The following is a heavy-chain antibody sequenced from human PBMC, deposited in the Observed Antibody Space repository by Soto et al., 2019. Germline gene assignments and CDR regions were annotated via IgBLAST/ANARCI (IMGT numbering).Heavy chain of an antibody. J-gene: IGHJ4*02. CDR1: GYTFTSYG. V-gene: IGHV1-18*01. Sequence: GASVKVSCKASGYTFTSYGISWVRQAPGQGLEWMGWISAYNGNTNYAQKLQGRVTMTTDTSTSTAYMELRSLRSDDTAVYYCARDPSGPTVVTPLDYWGQGTLVTVSS. D-gene: IGHD4-17*01. CDR2: ISAYNGNT. CDR3: ARDPSGPTVVTPLDY.